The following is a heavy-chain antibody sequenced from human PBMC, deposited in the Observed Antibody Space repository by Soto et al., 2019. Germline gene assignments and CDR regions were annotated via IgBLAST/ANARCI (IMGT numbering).Heavy chain of an antibody. D-gene: IGHD4-4*01. CDR2: IYSGGST. CDR3: ARGVSRLCPAFDI. CDR1: GFTVSSNY. V-gene: IGHV3-53*01. J-gene: IGHJ3*02. Sequence: EVQLVESGGGLIQPGGSLRLSCAASGFTVSSNYMSWVRQAPGKGLEWVSVIYSGGSTYYADSVKGRFTISRDNSKNTLYLQMNSLRAEDTAVYYCARGVSRLCPAFDIWGQGTMVTVSS.